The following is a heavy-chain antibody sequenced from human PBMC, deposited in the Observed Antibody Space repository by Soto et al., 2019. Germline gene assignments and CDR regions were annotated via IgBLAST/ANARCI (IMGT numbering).Heavy chain of an antibody. Sequence: SETLSLTCTVSGGSTSSYHWSWIRQPPGKGLEWIGYIYYSGSTNYNPSLKSRVTISVDTSKNQFSLKLSSVTAADTAVYYCARDQVGYCSITSCYSYDSYYYKDVRGKGTTVTVSS. CDR1: GGSTSSYH. CDR3: ARDQVGYCSITSCYSYDSYYYKDV. D-gene: IGHD2-2*01. V-gene: IGHV4-59*01. J-gene: IGHJ6*03. CDR2: IYYSGST.